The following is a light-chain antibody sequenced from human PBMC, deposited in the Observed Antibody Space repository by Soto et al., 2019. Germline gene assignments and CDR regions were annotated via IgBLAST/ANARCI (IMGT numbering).Light chain of an antibody. Sequence: DIQMTQSPSTLSASVGDRVTITCRASQSISSWLAWYQQKPGKAPKLLIYDASSLESGVPSRFSGSGSGTEFTLTFSSLQPDDFATYYCQQYNSYSSFGPGTKVDIK. CDR3: QQYNSYSS. V-gene: IGKV1-5*01. CDR1: QSISSW. J-gene: IGKJ3*01. CDR2: DAS.